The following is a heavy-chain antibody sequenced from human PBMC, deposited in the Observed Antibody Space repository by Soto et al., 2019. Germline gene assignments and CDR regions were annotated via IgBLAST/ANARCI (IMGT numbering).Heavy chain of an antibody. CDR2: ISSSSSTI. D-gene: IGHD3-9*01. V-gene: IGHV3-48*02. CDR1: GFTFSSYS. CDR3: ARAEGTYYDILTGSIRDYYYYGMDV. J-gene: IGHJ6*02. Sequence: ESGGGLVQPGGSLRLSCAASGFTFSSYSMNWVRQAPGKGLEWVSYISSSSSTIYYADSVKGRFTISRDNAKNSLYLQMNSLRDEDTAVYYCARAEGTYYDILTGSIRDYYYYGMDVWGQGTTVTVSS.